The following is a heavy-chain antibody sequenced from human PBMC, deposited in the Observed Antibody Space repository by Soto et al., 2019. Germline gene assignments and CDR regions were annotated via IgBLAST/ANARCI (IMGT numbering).Heavy chain of an antibody. Sequence: QVQLVQSGAEVKKPGASVKVSCKASGYRFTSYAMHWVRQAPGQRLEWMGWINVGNGITKYSQTFQGRVTITRDTSAITANMELSTLSHENTAVYYCARDVARVGTPEKGPTNWCDPWGQGTLVTVSS. J-gene: IGHJ5*02. CDR2: INVGNGIT. D-gene: IGHD1-1*01. V-gene: IGHV1-3*01. CDR1: GYRFTSYA. CDR3: ARDVARVGTPEKGPTNWCDP.